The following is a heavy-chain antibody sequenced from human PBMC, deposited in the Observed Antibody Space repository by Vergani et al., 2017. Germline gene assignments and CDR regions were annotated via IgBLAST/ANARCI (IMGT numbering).Heavy chain of an antibody. Sequence: EVQLVESGGGLLKPGDHVRLSCAVSGLNFNDAWMTWVRQAPGKGLEWLGRVISKKDGGRADYAPHGKGTITISRDESKSTIYLDMNSLRIEDTDTYYCSTYNVGASFSWGPGTRVTVSS. V-gene: IGHV3-15*01. CDR2: VISKKDGGRA. J-gene: IGHJ4*02. CDR3: STYNVGASFS. D-gene: IGHD5-24*01. CDR1: GLNFNDAW.